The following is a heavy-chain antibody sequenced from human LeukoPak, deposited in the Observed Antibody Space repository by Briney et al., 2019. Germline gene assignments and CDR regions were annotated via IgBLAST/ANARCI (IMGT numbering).Heavy chain of an antibody. D-gene: IGHD1-26*01. Sequence: GGSLRLSCAASAFTFSDYSMNWVRQAPGKGLEWISYISGRSSTIYYADSVKGRFTISRDNARNSMYLQMNSLRAEDTAVYYCARDRIKSGSYYFDYWGQGTLVTVSS. CDR1: AFTFSDYS. CDR2: ISGRSSTI. CDR3: ARDRIKSGSYYFDY. J-gene: IGHJ4*02. V-gene: IGHV3-48*01.